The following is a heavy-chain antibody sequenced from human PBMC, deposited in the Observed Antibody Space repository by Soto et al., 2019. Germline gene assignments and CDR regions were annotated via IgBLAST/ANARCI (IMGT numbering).Heavy chain of an antibody. CDR2: ISGSGGST. Sequence: PGGSLRLSCAASGFTFSSYAMSWVRQAPGKGLEWVSAISGSGGSTYYADSVKGRFTISRDNSKNTLYLQMNSLRAEDTAVYYCARLKYYDFWSGYYGRGDFDPWRQGTLVTVSS. V-gene: IGHV3-23*01. CDR1: GFTFSSYA. D-gene: IGHD3-3*01. J-gene: IGHJ5*02. CDR3: ARLKYYDFWSGYYGRGDFDP.